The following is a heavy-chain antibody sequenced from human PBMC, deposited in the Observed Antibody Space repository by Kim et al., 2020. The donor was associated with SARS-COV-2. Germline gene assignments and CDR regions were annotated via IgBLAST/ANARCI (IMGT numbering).Heavy chain of an antibody. D-gene: IGHD2-2*01. CDR3: AREGGYCSSTSCSIHNWFDP. V-gene: IGHV3-11*06. Sequence: RFTISRDNAKNSLYLQMNSLRAEDTAVYYCAREGGYCSSTSCSIHNWFDPWGQGTLVTVSS. J-gene: IGHJ5*02.